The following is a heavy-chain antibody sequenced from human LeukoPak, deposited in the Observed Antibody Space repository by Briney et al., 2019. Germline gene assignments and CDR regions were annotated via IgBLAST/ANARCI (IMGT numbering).Heavy chain of an antibody. CDR1: GFTFSDYY. CDR3: AREVKGGYNYGLYDY. V-gene: IGHV3-11*04. D-gene: IGHD5-18*01. Sequence: PGGSLRLSCAASGFTFSDYYMSWIRQAPGKGLEWVSYISSSGSTIYYADSVKGRFTISKDNAKNSLYLQMNSLRAEDTAVYYCAREVKGGYNYGLYDYWGQGTLVTVSS. CDR2: ISSSGSTI. J-gene: IGHJ4*02.